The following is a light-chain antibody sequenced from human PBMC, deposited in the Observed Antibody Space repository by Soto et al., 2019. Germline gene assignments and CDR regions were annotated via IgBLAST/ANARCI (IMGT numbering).Light chain of an antibody. Sequence: QSVLTQPPSWSGAPGQRVTISCTGSSSNIGTGYDVHWYQQVPGTAPKLLIYGNNNRPSGVPDRFSGSKSGTSASLAITGLQPEDEADYYCQSYDGSLGGSKVFGSGTKVTVL. CDR1: SSNIGTGYD. CDR3: QSYDGSLGGSKV. J-gene: IGLJ1*01. CDR2: GNN. V-gene: IGLV1-40*01.